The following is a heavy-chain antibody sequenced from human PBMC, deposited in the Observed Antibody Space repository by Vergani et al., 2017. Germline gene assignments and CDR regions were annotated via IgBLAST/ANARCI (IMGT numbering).Heavy chain of an antibody. CDR1: GDSVSSNSAA. CDR3: ARSPLLVDDCGDYIYYCYGMDV. D-gene: IGHD4-17*01. V-gene: IGHV6-1*01. CDR2: TYYRSKWYN. J-gene: IGHJ6*04. Sequence: QVQLQQSGPGLVKPSQTLSLTCAISGDSVSSNSAAWNWIRQSPSRGLEWLGRTYYRSKWYNDYAVSVKSRITINPDTTENQFSLQLNSVTPGDTAVSYCARSPLLVDDCGDYIYYCYGMDVWGEGATVAVSS.